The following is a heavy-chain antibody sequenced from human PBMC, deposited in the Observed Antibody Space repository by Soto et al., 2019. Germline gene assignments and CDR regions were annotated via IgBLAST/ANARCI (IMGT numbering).Heavy chain of an antibody. Sequence: EVQLVESGGGLVKPGGSLRLSCAASGFTFSSYSMNWVRQAPGKGLELVSSISSSSSYIYYADSVKGRFTISRDNAKNSLYLQMNSLRAEDTAVYYCARRDRLGIYYYGMDVWGQGTTVTVSS. D-gene: IGHD7-27*01. CDR1: GFTFSSYS. V-gene: IGHV3-21*01. CDR3: ARRDRLGIYYYGMDV. CDR2: ISSSSSYI. J-gene: IGHJ6*02.